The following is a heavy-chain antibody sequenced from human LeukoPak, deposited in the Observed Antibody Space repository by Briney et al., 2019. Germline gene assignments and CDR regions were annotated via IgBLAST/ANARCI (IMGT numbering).Heavy chain of an antibody. CDR3: ARQRGPDYDSSAYYRDY. J-gene: IGHJ4*02. D-gene: IGHD3-22*01. CDR2: INHSGST. Sequence: PSETLSLTCTVSGGSISSSSYYWGWIRQPPGKGLEWIGEINHSGSTNYNPSLKSRVTISVDTSKNQFSLKLSSVTAADTAVYYCARQRGPDYDSSAYYRDYWGQGTLVTVSS. V-gene: IGHV4-39*01. CDR1: GGSISSSSYY.